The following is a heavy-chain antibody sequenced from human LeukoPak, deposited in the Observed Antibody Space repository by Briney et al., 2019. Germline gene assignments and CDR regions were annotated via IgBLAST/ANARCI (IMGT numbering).Heavy chain of an antibody. D-gene: IGHD6-13*01. CDR2: ISGSGGST. Sequence: GGSLRLSCAASGFTFSSYAMSWVRQAPGKGLEWVSAISGSGGSTYYADSVKGRFTISRDNSKNTLYLQMNSLRAEDTAIYYCARKPARIAAADTFDYWGQGTLVTVSS. CDR3: ARKPARIAAADTFDY. CDR1: GFTFSSYA. V-gene: IGHV3-23*01. J-gene: IGHJ4*02.